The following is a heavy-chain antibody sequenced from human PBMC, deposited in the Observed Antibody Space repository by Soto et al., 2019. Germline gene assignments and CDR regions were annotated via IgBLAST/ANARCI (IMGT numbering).Heavy chain of an antibody. J-gene: IGHJ6*02. D-gene: IGHD6-6*01. CDR3: ARGSSSSYTYDYYYGMDV. Sequence: QVQLVQSGAEVKKPGSSVKVSCKASGGTFSSYAIRWVRQATGQGLEWMGWIIPILGTANDAQEFQGRVTLTADESTSTAYMELSRLRSEDTAVYSCARGSSSSYTYDYYYGMDVWGQGTTVTVSS. CDR1: GGTFSSYA. CDR2: IIPILGTA. V-gene: IGHV1-69*12.